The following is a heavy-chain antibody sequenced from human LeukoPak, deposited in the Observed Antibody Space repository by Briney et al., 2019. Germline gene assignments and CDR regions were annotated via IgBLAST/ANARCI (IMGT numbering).Heavy chain of an antibody. V-gene: IGHV3-48*03. D-gene: IGHD6-19*01. Sequence: GGSLRLSCGASGFTFSSYEMNWVRQAPGKGLEWVSYISSSGSTIYYADSVKGRFTISRDNAKNSLYLQMNSLRAEDTAVYYCARSIAVAGSPSDYWGQGTLVTVSS. CDR3: ARSIAVAGSPSDY. CDR1: GFTFSSYE. CDR2: ISSSGSTI. J-gene: IGHJ4*02.